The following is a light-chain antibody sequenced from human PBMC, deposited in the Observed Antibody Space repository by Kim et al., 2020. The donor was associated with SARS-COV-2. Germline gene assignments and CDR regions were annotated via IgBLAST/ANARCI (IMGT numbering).Light chain of an antibody. J-gene: IGKJ2*01. CDR1: QSVLYSSNNQNY. Sequence: ATINCKSSQSVLYSSNNQNYLAWYKQNPGQPPKLLIFWAATREYGVPDRFSGSGSGTDFTLTISSLQAEDVAVYYCQQYYSTPYTFGQGTKLEI. CDR2: WAA. CDR3: QQYYSTPYT. V-gene: IGKV4-1*01.